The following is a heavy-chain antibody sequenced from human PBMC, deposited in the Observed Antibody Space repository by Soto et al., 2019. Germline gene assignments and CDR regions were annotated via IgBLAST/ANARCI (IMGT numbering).Heavy chain of an antibody. D-gene: IGHD2-15*01. CDR1: GYSFTSYW. CDR2: IYPGDSDT. CDR3: ARQRGYCSGGSCYSITGSFDY. J-gene: IGHJ4*02. V-gene: IGHV5-51*01. Sequence: ESLKISCKGSGYSFTSYWIGWVLQMPGKGLEWMGIIYPGDSDTRYSPSFQGQVTISADKSISTAYLQWSSLKASDTAMYYCARQRGYCSGGSCYSITGSFDYWGQGTLVTVSS.